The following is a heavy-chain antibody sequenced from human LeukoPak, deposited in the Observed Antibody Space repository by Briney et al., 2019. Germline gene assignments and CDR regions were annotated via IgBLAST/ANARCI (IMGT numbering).Heavy chain of an antibody. V-gene: IGHV3-21*01. Sequence: GGSLRLSCAASGFTFSSHAMTWVRQAPGKGLEWVSSFTSMSRTIYYADSVKGRFTISRDDAKKSLYLQMNSLRVEDTAIYYCARQSSGIAATDKIDYWGQGTLVTVSS. CDR1: GFTFSSHA. CDR2: FTSMSRTI. CDR3: ARQSSGIAATDKIDY. J-gene: IGHJ4*02. D-gene: IGHD6-13*01.